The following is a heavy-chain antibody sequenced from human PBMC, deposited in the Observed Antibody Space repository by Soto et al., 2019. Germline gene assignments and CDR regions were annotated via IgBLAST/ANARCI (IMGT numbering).Heavy chain of an antibody. J-gene: IGHJ4*02. V-gene: IGHV4-39*01. Sequence: QLQLQESGPGLVKPSETLSLTCTVSGGSISSSSYYWGWIRQPPGKGLEWIGSIYYSGSTYYNPSLKSRVIISVDTSKNQFSLKLSSVTAADTAVYYCARHGGEENEPPHLYFDYWGQGTLVTVSS. CDR3: ARHGGEENEPPHLYFDY. CDR2: IYYSGST. CDR1: GGSISSSSYY. D-gene: IGHD3-16*01.